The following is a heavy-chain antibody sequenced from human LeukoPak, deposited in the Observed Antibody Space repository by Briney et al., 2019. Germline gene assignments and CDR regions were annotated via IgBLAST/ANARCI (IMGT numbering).Heavy chain of an antibody. D-gene: IGHD6-13*01. V-gene: IGHV3-23*01. CDR1: RFTFSSYA. J-gene: IGHJ4*02. CDR3: AKEIDSSSWYYFDY. Sequence: GGSLRLSCAASRFTFSSYAMNWVRQAPGKGLEWVSGISGSGGRTYYADSVKGRFTISRDNSKNTLYLQMNSLRAGDTAVYYCAKEIDSSSWYYFDYWGQGTLVTVSS. CDR2: ISGSGGRT.